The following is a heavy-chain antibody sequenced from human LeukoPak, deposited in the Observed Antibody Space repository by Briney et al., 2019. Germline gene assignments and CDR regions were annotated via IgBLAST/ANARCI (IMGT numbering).Heavy chain of an antibody. Sequence: SETLSLTCAVYGGSFSGYYWSWIRQSPGKGLVWIGYIHYSGTTNYNPSLKSRVTISVDTSKNQFSLKLTSVTAADTAVYYCARGPGQFVRTPPRGWFDPWGQGTLVTVSS. CDR2: IHYSGTT. D-gene: IGHD6-6*01. V-gene: IGHV4-59*01. CDR1: GGSFSGYY. J-gene: IGHJ5*02. CDR3: ARGPGQFVRTPPRGWFDP.